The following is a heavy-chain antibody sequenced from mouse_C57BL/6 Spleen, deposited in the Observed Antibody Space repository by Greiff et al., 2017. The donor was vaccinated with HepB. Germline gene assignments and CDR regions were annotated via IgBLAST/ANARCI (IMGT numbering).Heavy chain of an antibody. CDR2: IDPSDSYT. CDR1: GYTFTSYW. V-gene: IGHV1-59*01. Sequence: VQLQQPGAELVRPGPSVKLSCKASGYTFTSYWMHWVKQRPGQGLEWIGVIDPSDSYTNYNQKFKGKATLTVDTSSSTAYMQLSSLTSEDSAVYYCARGGLGDYWGQGTTLTVSS. CDR3: ARGGLGDY. D-gene: IGHD4-1*01. J-gene: IGHJ2*01.